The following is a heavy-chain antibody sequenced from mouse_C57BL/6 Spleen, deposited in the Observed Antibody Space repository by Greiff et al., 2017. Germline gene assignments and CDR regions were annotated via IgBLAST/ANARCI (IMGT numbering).Heavy chain of an antibody. CDR1: GYTFTDYN. J-gene: IGHJ2*01. Sequence: VQLQQSGPELVKPGASVKMSCKASGYTFTDYNMHWVKQSHGKSLEWIGYINPNNGGTSYNQKFKGKATLTVNKSSSTAYMELRSLTSEDSAVYYCAREDGYDGDFDYWGQGTTLTVSS. CDR2: INPNNGGT. D-gene: IGHD2-2*01. V-gene: IGHV1-22*01. CDR3: AREDGYDGDFDY.